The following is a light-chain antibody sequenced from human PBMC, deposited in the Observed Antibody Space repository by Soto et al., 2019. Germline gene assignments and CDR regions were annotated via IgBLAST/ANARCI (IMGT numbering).Light chain of an antibody. CDR1: QSISTY. J-gene: IGKJ1*01. Sequence: DIQMTQSPSSLSASVGDRVTITCRASQSISTYLNWYQQKPGKAPKLLIYDASSVQSGVPSGFSGSGSGTDFTLTISSLQPEDFATYFCQQSYTTPRTFGQGTKVEI. V-gene: IGKV1-39*01. CDR2: DAS. CDR3: QQSYTTPRT.